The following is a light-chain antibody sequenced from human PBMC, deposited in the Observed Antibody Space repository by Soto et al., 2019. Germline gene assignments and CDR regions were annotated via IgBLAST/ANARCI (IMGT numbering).Light chain of an antibody. CDR3: QLYTFLSEA. V-gene: IGKV1-5*03. Sequence: DIHITQSRSTLSGSVGDRVTITCRASQTISSWLAWYQQKPGKAPKLLIYTASTLKSGVPSRFSGSGSGTEFTLTIISLQPDDFATYYSQLYTFLSEAFGQGAKVDI. CDR2: TAS. J-gene: IGKJ1*01. CDR1: QTISSW.